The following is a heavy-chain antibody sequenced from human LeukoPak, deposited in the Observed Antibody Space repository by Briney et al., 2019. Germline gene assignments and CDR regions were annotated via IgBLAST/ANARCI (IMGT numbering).Heavy chain of an antibody. J-gene: IGHJ4*02. CDR3: ARGTSSAKEGTIDY. D-gene: IGHD1/OR15-1a*01. CDR2: ISSNGGST. V-gene: IGHV3-64*02. CDR1: GFTFSSYA. Sequence: PGGSLRLSCAASGFTFSSYAMHWVRQAPGKGLEYVSAISSNGGSTYYADSVKGRFTISRDNAKNSLYLQMNSLRAEDTAVYYCARGTSSAKEGTIDYWGQGTLVTVSS.